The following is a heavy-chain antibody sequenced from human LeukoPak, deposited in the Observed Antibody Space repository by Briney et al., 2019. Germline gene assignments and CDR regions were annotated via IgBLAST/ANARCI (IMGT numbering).Heavy chain of an antibody. CDR2: INPSCGRT. CDR1: GYTFTSYY. CDR3: ARRSDGAYYDSSGRSYFDY. V-gene: IGHV1-46*01. D-gene: IGHD3-22*01. Sequence: ASVKVSCTASGYTFTSYYMHWVRQAPGQGLEWVGIINPSCGRTSYAQKFQGRVTMTRDTSTSTVYMELSSLGSDDTGVYCCARRSDGAYYDSSGRSYFDYWGQGTLVTVSS. J-gene: IGHJ4*02.